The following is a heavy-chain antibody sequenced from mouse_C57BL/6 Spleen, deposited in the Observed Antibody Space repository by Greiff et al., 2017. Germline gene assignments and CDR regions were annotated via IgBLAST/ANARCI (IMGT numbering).Heavy chain of an antibody. Sequence: EVQLQQPGAELVRPGASVKLSCTASGFNIKDYYMHWVKQRPEQGLEWIGRIDPEDGGTEYAPKFQGKATMTVDTSSNTAYLQLSSLTAEDTAVYYCTTEVRRDSYFDYWGQGTTLTVSS. CDR3: TTEVRRDSYFDY. CDR1: GFNIKDYY. J-gene: IGHJ2*01. V-gene: IGHV14-1*01. D-gene: IGHD2-14*01. CDR2: IDPEDGGT.